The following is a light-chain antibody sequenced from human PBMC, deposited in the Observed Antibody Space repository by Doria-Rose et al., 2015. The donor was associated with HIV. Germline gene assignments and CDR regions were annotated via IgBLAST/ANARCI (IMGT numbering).Light chain of an antibody. Sequence: EIVLTQSPGTLSLSPGERATLSCRASQSVSSSLAWYQQKPGQAPRLLIYGASSRATGIPGRSSGSGSGTDFTLTISRLEPEDFAVYYCQQYGSSPLIFGGGTKVEIK. CDR2: GAS. CDR3: QQYGSSPLI. CDR1: QSVSSS. V-gene: IGKV3-20*01. J-gene: IGKJ4*01.